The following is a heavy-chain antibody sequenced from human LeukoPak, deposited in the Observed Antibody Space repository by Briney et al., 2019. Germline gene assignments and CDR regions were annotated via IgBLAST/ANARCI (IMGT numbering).Heavy chain of an antibody. Sequence: PGGSLRLSCAASGFTFSSYWMHWVRQAPGKGLVWVSRINSDGSSTSYADSVKGRFTISRDNAKNTLYLQMNSLRAEDTAVYYCARVALVRGGGYYYMDVWGKGTTVTVSS. J-gene: IGHJ6*03. CDR1: GFTFSSYW. CDR2: INSDGSST. CDR3: ARVALVRGGGYYYMDV. V-gene: IGHV3-74*01. D-gene: IGHD3-10*01.